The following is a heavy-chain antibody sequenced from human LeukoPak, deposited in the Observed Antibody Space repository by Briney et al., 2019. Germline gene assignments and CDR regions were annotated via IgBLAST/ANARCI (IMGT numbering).Heavy chain of an antibody. V-gene: IGHV3-21*01. CDR2: ISSSSYI. Sequence: PGGSLRLSCAASGFTFSSYSMNWVRQAPGKGLEWVSSISSSSYIYYADSVKGRFTISRDNAKNSLYLQMNSLRAEDTAVYYCARYYYGSGSYHFDYWGQGTLVTVSS. CDR3: ARYYYGSGSYHFDY. CDR1: GFTFSSYS. J-gene: IGHJ4*02. D-gene: IGHD3-10*01.